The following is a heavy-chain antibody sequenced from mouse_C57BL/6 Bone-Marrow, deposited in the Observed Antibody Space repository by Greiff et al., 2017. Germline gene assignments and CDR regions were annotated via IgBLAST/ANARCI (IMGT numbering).Heavy chain of an antibody. CDR3: ARDRLIRGGAMDY. J-gene: IGHJ4*01. D-gene: IGHD1-1*01. Sequence: VQLQQSGAELARPGASVKLSCKASGYTFTSYGISWVKQRPGQGLEWIGEIYPRSGNTYYNEKFKGKATLTADKSSSTAYMELRSLTSEDSAVDFWARDRLIRGGAMDYWGQGTSVTVSS. CDR1: GYTFTSYG. CDR2: IYPRSGNT. V-gene: IGHV1-81*01.